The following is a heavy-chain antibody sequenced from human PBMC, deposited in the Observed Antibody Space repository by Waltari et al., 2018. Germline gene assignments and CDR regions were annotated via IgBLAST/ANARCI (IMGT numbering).Heavy chain of an antibody. V-gene: IGHV4-59*01. CDR3: ARDSGSRTYTP. J-gene: IGHJ5*02. CDR1: GGPTRNSD. Sequence: QVQLQESGPGLVKPSETMSLPCTVPGGPTRNSDGSWIRQPPGKGLEWIGYIYYRGSTNYNPSLKSRVTISVDTSKNQFSLKLNSVTAADTAVYYCARDSGSRTYTPWGQGTLVTVSS. D-gene: IGHD2-2*02. CDR2: IYYRGST.